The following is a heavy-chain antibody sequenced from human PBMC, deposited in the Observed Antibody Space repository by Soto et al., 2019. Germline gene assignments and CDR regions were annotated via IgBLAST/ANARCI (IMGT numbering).Heavy chain of an antibody. CDR1: GFTFSNAW. J-gene: IGHJ4*02. CDR2: IKSKTDGGTT. V-gene: IGHV3-15*01. CDR3: TTAYGSSINGSGSLAFDY. Sequence: EVQLVESGGGLVKPGGSLRLSCAASGFTFSNAWMSWVRQAPGKGLEWVGRIKSKTDGGTTDYAAPVKGRFTISRDDSKNTLYLQMNSLKTEDTAVYYCTTAYGSSINGSGSLAFDYWGQGTLVTVSS. D-gene: IGHD3-10*01.